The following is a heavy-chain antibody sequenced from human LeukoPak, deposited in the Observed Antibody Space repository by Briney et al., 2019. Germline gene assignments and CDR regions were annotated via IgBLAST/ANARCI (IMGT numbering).Heavy chain of an antibody. Sequence: GGSLRLSCAASGFTFSSYAMSWVRQAPGKGLEWVSAISGSGGSTYYADSVKGRFTISRDNAKNSLYLQMNSLRAEDTAVYYCARDRADYGDYDAFDIWGQGTMVTVSS. CDR1: GFTFSSYA. V-gene: IGHV3-23*01. CDR2: ISGSGGST. J-gene: IGHJ3*02. D-gene: IGHD4-17*01. CDR3: ARDRADYGDYDAFDI.